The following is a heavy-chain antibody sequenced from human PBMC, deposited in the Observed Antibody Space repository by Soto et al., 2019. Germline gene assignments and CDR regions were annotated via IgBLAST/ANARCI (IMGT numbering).Heavy chain of an antibody. D-gene: IGHD3-22*01. CDR2: INAGNGYT. J-gene: IGHJ6*02. CDR1: GYTFTSYA. CDR3: ARTKGNYYDSRGSLYYYYGMDV. V-gene: IGHV1-3*01. Sequence: QVQLVQSGAEVKKPGASVKVSCKASGYTFTSYAMHWVRQAPGQRLEWMGWINAGNGYTKYSQKFKGRVTITRDTSASTAYMELSSLRSKYTSVYYCARTKGNYYDSRGSLYYYYGMDVGGQGTTVTVSS.